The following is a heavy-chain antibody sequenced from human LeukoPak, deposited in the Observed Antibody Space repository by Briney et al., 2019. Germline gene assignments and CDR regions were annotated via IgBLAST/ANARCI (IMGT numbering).Heavy chain of an antibody. D-gene: IGHD1-1*01. V-gene: IGHV3-48*03. CDR2: ISGSGSTI. CDR1: GFTFSSYE. CDR3: AREYPDNGDGWGY. Sequence: GGSLRLSCAASGFTFSSYEMNWVRQAPGKGLEWVSYISGSGSTIFYADSGKGRFTISRDNAKNSLYLQMNSLRVEDTAVYYCAREYPDNGDGWGYWGQGTLVTVSS. J-gene: IGHJ4*02.